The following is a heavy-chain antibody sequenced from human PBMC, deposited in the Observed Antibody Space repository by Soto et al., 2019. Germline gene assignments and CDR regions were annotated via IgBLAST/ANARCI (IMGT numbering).Heavy chain of an antibody. Sequence: SETLSLTCAVSGGSLSTGGYSWSWIRQPPGKGLEWIGYIYYSGSTYYNPSLKSRVTISVDTSKNQFSLKLSSVRAEDTAVYYCARDSPQNSYALNWFEPWGQGTLVTVSS. CDR2: IYYSGST. J-gene: IGHJ5*02. V-gene: IGHV4-30-4*07. CDR1: GGSLSTGGYS. D-gene: IGHD5-18*01. CDR3: ARDSPQNSYALNWFEP.